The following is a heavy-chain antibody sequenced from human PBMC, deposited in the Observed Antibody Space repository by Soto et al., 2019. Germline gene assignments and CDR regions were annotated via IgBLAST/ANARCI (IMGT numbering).Heavy chain of an antibody. Sequence: GGSLRLSCAASGFTFSSYWMSWVRQAPGKGLEWVANIKQDGSEKYYVDSMKGRFTISRDNAKNSLYLQMNSLRAEDTAVYYCARVHDDIVVVPAAIRVRYFDYWGQGTLVTVSS. V-gene: IGHV3-7*01. D-gene: IGHD2-2*01. CDR1: GFTFSSYW. CDR2: IKQDGSEK. CDR3: ARVHDDIVVVPAAIRVRYFDY. J-gene: IGHJ4*02.